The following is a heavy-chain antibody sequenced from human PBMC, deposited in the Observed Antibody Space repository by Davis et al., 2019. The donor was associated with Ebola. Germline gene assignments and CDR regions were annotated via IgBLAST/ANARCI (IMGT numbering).Heavy chain of an antibody. CDR3: ARDLAIVVVPAAINFDY. CDR1: GFTFRSYS. CDR2: ISSSSSTI. J-gene: IGHJ4*02. Sequence: GGSLRLSCAASGFTFRSYSMNWVRQAPGKGLEWVSYISSSSSTIYYADSVKGRFTISRDNAKNSLYLQMNSLRDEDTAVYYCARDLAIVVVPAAINFDYWGQGTLVTVSS. D-gene: IGHD2-2*02. V-gene: IGHV3-48*02.